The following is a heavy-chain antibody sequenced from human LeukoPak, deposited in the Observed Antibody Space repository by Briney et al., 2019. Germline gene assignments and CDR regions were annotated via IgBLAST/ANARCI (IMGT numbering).Heavy chain of an antibody. CDR2: IYYSGST. V-gene: IGHV4-59*01. J-gene: IGHJ3*02. CDR1: GGSISSYY. Sequence: SETLSLTCTVSGGSISSYYWSWIRQPPGKGLEWVGYIYYSGSTNYNPSLKSRVTISVDTSKNQFSLKLSSVTAADTAVYYCARYTAGLAVAASDAFDIWGQGTMVTVSS. CDR3: ARYTAGLAVAASDAFDI. D-gene: IGHD6-19*01.